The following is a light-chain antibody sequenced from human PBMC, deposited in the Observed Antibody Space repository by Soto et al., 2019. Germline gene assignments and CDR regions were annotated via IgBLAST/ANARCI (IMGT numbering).Light chain of an antibody. CDR1: QSISSW. Sequence: DIQMTQSPSTVSASVGDRVTITCRASQSISSWLAWYQQKPGKAPKLLIYMTSNLESGVPSRFSGSGSGTEFTLTISSLQPDDSATYYCQQYNSYSTFGQGTKVEIK. CDR3: QQYNSYST. V-gene: IGKV1-5*03. J-gene: IGKJ1*01. CDR2: MTS.